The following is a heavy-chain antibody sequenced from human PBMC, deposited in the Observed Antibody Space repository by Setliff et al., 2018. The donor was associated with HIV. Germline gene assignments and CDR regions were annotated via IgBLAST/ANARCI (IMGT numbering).Heavy chain of an antibody. CDR1: GGTFSSYA. Sequence: ASVKVSCKASGGTFSSYAISWVRQTPGQGLEWMGGIIPIFGTANYAQKFQGRVTITRDTSASTAYMELSSLTSEDTAVYYCARVACSGGSCYSYFQHWGQGTLVTVSS. D-gene: IGHD2-15*01. CDR2: IIPIFGTA. V-gene: IGHV1-69*05. CDR3: ARVACSGGSCYSYFQH. J-gene: IGHJ1*01.